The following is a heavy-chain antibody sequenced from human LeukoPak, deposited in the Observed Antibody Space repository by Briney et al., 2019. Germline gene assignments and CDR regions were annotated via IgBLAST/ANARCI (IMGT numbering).Heavy chain of an antibody. CDR3: ASTEGYYMYV. J-gene: IGHJ6*03. CDR1: GFTFDDYG. V-gene: IGHV3-20*04. Sequence: GGSLRLSCAASGFTFDDYGMSWVRQAPGKGLEWVSGINWNGGSTGYADSVKGRFTISRDNAKNSLYLQMNSLRAEATALYFCASTEGYYMYVWGNGTTVTVSS. CDR2: INWNGGST.